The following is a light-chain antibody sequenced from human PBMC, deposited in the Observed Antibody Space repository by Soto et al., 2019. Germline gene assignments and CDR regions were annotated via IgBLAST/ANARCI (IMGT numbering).Light chain of an antibody. CDR1: QSISSW. CDR2: QAS. V-gene: IGKV1-5*03. Sequence: DIQMTQSPSTLSASVGDRVIITCRASQSISSWLAWYQQKAGKAPKLLIYQASSLEGGVPSRFSGSGSGTEFTLTISSLQPDDLATYYCQHYNSFPWTFGQGTRVEFK. CDR3: QHYNSFPWT. J-gene: IGKJ1*01.